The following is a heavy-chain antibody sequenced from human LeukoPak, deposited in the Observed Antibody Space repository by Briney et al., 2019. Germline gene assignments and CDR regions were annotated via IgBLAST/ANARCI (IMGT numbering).Heavy chain of an antibody. V-gene: IGHV4-59*08. CDR2: IYYSENT. CDR1: GGSISSYY. D-gene: IGHD6-13*01. Sequence: SETLSLTCTVSGGSISSYYWSWIRQPPGKGLEWIGYIYYSENTNYNPSLKSRATISADTSKNQFSLKLSSVTAADTAVYYCASNIAAANYDAFDIWGQGTMVTVSS. J-gene: IGHJ3*02. CDR3: ASNIAAANYDAFDI.